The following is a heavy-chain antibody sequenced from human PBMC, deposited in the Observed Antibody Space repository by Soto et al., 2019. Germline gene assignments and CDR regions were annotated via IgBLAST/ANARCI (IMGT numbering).Heavy chain of an antibody. Sequence: PSETLSLTCSVSRAFINSGGFYYSWIRQPPGKGLEWLGYIFHSGSTLYNPSLRGRLTLSADTSRNQLSLYLTSVTAEDTAVNFCAKLPQYETLTGYLNYFDYWGPGILVTVSS. CDR1: RAFINSGGFY. D-gene: IGHD3-9*01. J-gene: IGHJ4*02. CDR3: AKLPQYETLTGYLNYFDY. CDR2: IFHSGST. V-gene: IGHV4-31*03.